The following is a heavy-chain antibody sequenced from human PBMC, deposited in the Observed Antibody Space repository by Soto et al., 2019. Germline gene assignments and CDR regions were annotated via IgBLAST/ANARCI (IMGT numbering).Heavy chain of an antibody. CDR1: GFNFRAYS. Sequence: GGSLRLSCVVSGFNFRAYSMNWVRQAPGKGLEWISYISSTSTTLYYADSVKGRFTISRDTDQKSLFLQMNSLRAEDTAVYYCVRESGDYPDYWGQGTQVTVSS. V-gene: IGHV3-48*01. D-gene: IGHD4-17*01. CDR3: VRESGDYPDY. CDR2: ISSTSTTL. J-gene: IGHJ4*02.